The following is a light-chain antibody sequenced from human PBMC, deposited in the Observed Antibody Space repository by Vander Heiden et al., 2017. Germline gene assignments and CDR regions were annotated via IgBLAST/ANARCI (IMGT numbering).Light chain of an antibody. CDR2: SNN. CDR3: AAWDDSLNGYV. Sequence: QSVLTQPPSASGTPGPRVTLSCSGSSSNIGSNTVNWYQQLPATAPKLLIYSNNQRPSGVPYRFSGSKSGTSASLAISGLQSEDEADYYCAAWDDSLNGYVFGTGTKVTVL. J-gene: IGLJ1*01. V-gene: IGLV1-44*01. CDR1: SSNIGSNT.